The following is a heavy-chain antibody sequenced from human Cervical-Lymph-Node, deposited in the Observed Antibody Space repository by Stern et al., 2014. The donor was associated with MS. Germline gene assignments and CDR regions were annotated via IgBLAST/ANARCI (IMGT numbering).Heavy chain of an antibody. V-gene: IGHV5-51*01. CDR2: LESGDADS. CDR3: ARDYGDYAFDY. Sequence: EVQLGESGAEVKKPGESLTISCKGSGYSFTANWIAWVRQMPGKGLERMGCLESGDADSRYSASFQGQVTISADKSISTAYLQWSSLKAADTAMYYCARDYGDYAFDYWGQGTLVTVSS. D-gene: IGHD4-17*01. CDR1: GYSFTANW. J-gene: IGHJ4*02.